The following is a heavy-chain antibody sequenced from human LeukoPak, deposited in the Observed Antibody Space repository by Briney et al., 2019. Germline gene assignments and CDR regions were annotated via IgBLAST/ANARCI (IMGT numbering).Heavy chain of an antibody. Sequence: ASVKVSCKVSGYTLTELSMHWVRQAPGKGLEWMGGFDPEDGETIYAQKFQGRVTMTRNTSISTAYMELSSLRSEDTAVYYCARGGYGSGSYYNDYWGQGTLVTVSS. D-gene: IGHD3-10*01. CDR2: FDPEDGET. V-gene: IGHV1-24*01. CDR1: GYTLTELS. CDR3: ARGGYGSGSYYNDY. J-gene: IGHJ4*02.